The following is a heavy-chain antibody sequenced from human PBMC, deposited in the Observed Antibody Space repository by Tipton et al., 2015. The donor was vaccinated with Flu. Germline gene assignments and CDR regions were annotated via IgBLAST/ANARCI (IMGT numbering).Heavy chain of an antibody. Sequence: SLRLSCAASGFTFSTYDIHWVRQGTGKGLEWVSGIGSAGDTYYLDSVKGRFTISRDNAKNSLYLQMNSLRVGGTAVYYCARGPLPDSNWYNGMDVWGQGTTVTVSS. D-gene: IGHD6-13*01. CDR1: GFTFSTYD. CDR3: ARGPLPDSNWYNGMDV. V-gene: IGHV3-13*01. J-gene: IGHJ6*02. CDR2: IGSAGDT.